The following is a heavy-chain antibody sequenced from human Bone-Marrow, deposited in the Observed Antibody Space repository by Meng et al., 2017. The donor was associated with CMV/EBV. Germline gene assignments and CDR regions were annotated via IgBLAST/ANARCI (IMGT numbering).Heavy chain of an antibody. Sequence: SISSYYGSWIRPPAGKGLEWIGRIYTSGSTNYNPSLKSRVTMSVDTPKNQFSLKLSSVTAADTAVYYCARDYYDFWSGYYKSGGYDYWGQGTLVTVSS. J-gene: IGHJ4*02. CDR1: SISSYY. CDR3: ARDYYDFWSGYYKSGGYDY. V-gene: IGHV4-4*07. D-gene: IGHD3-3*01. CDR2: IYTSGST.